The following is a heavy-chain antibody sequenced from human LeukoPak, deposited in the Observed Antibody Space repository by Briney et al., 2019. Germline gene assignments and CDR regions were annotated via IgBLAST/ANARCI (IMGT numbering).Heavy chain of an antibody. Sequence: SVKVSCKASGYTFTSYAISWVRQAPGQGLEWMGGIIPIFGTANYAQKFQGRVTITADESTSTAYMELSSLRSEDTAVYYCARAAHCDFWSGCNFDYWGQGTLVTVSS. CDR3: ARAAHCDFWSGCNFDY. V-gene: IGHV1-69*13. D-gene: IGHD3-3*01. J-gene: IGHJ4*02. CDR1: GYTFTSYA. CDR2: IIPIFGTA.